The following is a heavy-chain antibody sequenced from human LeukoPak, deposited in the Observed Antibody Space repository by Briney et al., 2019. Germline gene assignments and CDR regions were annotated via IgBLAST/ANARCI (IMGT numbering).Heavy chain of an antibody. CDR2: IIPILNTA. D-gene: IGHD2-15*01. V-gene: IGHV1-69*05. J-gene: IGHJ4*02. CDR3: AGGRPRGYCSGGSCYHNFDY. Sequence: GASVKVSCKASGGTFSNYAFSWVRQAPGQGLEWMGGIIPILNTARYAQNFQGRVAMTRDTSTNTLYMELSSLRSEDTAVYYCAGGRPRGYCSGGSCYHNFDYWGQGTLVTVSS. CDR1: GGTFSNYA.